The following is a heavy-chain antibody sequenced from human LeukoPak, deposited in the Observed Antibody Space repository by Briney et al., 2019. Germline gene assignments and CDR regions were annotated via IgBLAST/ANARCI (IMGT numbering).Heavy chain of an antibody. V-gene: IGHV1-69*01. CDR3: ARDTTSIAYCGGDCYSDAFDI. J-gene: IGHJ3*02. CDR2: IIPIFGTA. Sequence: SVKVSCKASGGTFGSYAISWVRQAPGQGLEWMGGIIPIFGTANYAQKFQGRVTITADESTGTAYMGLSSLRSEDTAVYYCARDTTSIAYCGGDCYSDAFDIWGQGTMVTVSS. CDR1: GGTFGSYA. D-gene: IGHD2-21*01.